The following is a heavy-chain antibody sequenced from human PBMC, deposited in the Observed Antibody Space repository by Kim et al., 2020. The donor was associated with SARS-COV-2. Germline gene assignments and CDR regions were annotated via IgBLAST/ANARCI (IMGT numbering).Heavy chain of an antibody. Sequence: SETLSLTCAVSGGSISSSNWWSWVRQPPGKGLEWIGEIYHSGSTNYNPSLKSRVTISVDKSKNQFSLKLSSVTAADTAVYYCARVVRLGELSYHPWRFDYWSQGTLVTVSS. CDR3: ARVVRLGELSYHPWRFDY. CDR2: IYHSGST. V-gene: IGHV4-4*02. J-gene: IGHJ4*02. CDR1: GGSISSSNW. D-gene: IGHD3-16*02.